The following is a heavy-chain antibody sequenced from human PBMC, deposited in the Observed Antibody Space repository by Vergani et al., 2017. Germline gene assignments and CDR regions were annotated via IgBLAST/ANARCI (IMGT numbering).Heavy chain of an antibody. CDR2: IIPIFGTA. J-gene: IGHJ6*03. V-gene: IGHV1-69*01. CDR3: AGASFXYDSSGYQAGDYYYMDV. Sequence: QVQLVQSGAEVKKPGSSVKVSCKASGGTFSSYAISWVRQAPGQGLEWMGGIIPIFGTANYAQKFQGRVTITADESTSTAYMELSSLRSEDTAVYYCAGASFXYDSSGYQAGDYYYMDVWGKGTTVTVSS. D-gene: IGHD3-22*01. CDR1: GGTFSSYA.